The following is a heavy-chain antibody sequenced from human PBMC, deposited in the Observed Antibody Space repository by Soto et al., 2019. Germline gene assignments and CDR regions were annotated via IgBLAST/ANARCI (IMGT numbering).Heavy chain of an antibody. Sequence: ASVKVSCKASGCTFTGYYMHWVRQAPGQGLEWMGWINPNSGGTNYAQKFQGRVTMTRDTSISTAYMELSRLRSDYTAVYYCARGSEYYDFWSGPDYYGMDVWGQGTPVTVSS. CDR3: ARGSEYYDFWSGPDYYGMDV. V-gene: IGHV1-2*02. D-gene: IGHD3-3*01. CDR1: GCTFTGYY. CDR2: INPNSGGT. J-gene: IGHJ6*02.